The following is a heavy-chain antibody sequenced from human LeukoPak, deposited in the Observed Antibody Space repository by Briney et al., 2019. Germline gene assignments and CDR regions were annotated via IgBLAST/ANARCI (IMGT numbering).Heavy chain of an antibody. CDR3: TTVGDGNPIGDYFDY. CDR2: IKNKANSYTT. J-gene: IGHJ4*02. D-gene: IGHD3-10*01. Sequence: GGSLRLSCAASGFTFSDHYMDWVRQAPGKGLEWVGRIKNKANSYTTEYAASVKGRFNVSREDSKNALYLQMNSLKTEDTAVYYCTTVGDGNPIGDYFDYWGQGTLVTVSS. CDR1: GFTFSDHY. V-gene: IGHV3-72*01.